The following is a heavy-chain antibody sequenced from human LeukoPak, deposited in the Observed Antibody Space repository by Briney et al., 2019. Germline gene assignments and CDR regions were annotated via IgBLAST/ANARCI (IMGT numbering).Heavy chain of an antibody. Sequence: GGSLRLSCTTSGFTFSYSSMHWVRQASGKGLEWVGLIRSKGNNYATAYAAPVKGRFAISRDESRNTAYLQMNSLKTEDTAMYYCTRNYNPWSGGRGLDPISTEFDYWGQGILVTVSS. CDR1: GFTFSYSS. D-gene: IGHD5-24*01. J-gene: IGHJ4*02. CDR2: IRSKGNNYAT. CDR3: TRNYNPWSGGRGLDPISTEFDY. V-gene: IGHV3-73*01.